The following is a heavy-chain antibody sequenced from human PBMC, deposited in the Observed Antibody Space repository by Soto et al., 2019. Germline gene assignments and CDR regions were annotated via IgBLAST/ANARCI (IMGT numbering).Heavy chain of an antibody. CDR2: SDPEDGET. D-gene: IGHD3-3*01. CDR3: ARGYDFWSGYPFYFDY. V-gene: IGHV1-24*01. J-gene: IGHJ4*02. Sequence: ASVKVSCKVSGYTLTELSMHWVRQAPGKGLEWMGGSDPEDGETIYAQKFQGRVTMTEDTSTDTAYMELSSLRAEDTAVYYCARGYDFWSGYPFYFDYWGQGTLVTVSS. CDR1: GYTLTELS.